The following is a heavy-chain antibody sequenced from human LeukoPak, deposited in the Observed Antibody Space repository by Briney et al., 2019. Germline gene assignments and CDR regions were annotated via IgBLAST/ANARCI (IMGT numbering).Heavy chain of an antibody. CDR1: GGSISSYY. Sequence: PSETLSLTCTVSGGSISSYYWSWIRQPPGKGLEWMGYIYYSGSTNYNPSLKSRLTISVDTSKNQFSLKLSSVTAADTAVYYCARLRLGVGSAFDIWGQGTMVTVSS. CDR2: IYYSGST. CDR3: ARLRLGVGSAFDI. J-gene: IGHJ3*02. D-gene: IGHD3-16*01. V-gene: IGHV4-59*08.